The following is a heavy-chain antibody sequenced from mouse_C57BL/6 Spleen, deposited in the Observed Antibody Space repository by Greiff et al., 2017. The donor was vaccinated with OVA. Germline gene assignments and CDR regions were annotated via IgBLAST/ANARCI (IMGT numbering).Heavy chain of an antibody. CDR1: GYTFTDYN. CDR3: ASLITTVVATDY. CDR2: INPNNGGT. J-gene: IGHJ2*01. Sequence: VQLKQSGPELVKPGASVKMSCKASGYTFTDYNMHWVKQSHGKSLEWIGYINPNNGGTSYNQKFKGKATLTVNKSSSTAYMELRSLTSEDSAVYYCASLITTVVATDYWGQGTTLTVSS. D-gene: IGHD1-1*01. V-gene: IGHV1-22*01.